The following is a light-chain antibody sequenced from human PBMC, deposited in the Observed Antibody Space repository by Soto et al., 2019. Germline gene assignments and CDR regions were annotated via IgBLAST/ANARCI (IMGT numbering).Light chain of an antibody. J-gene: IGKJ2*02. CDR1: QDITTW. V-gene: IGKV1-12*01. CDR2: AAS. Sequence: IQMTQSPSSVSASVGDRVTITCRASQDITTWLTWYQQKPGEAPKFLIYAASSLQSGVPSRFNGSGSGTDFTLTISSLQSEDFATYYCQQANSFPWTFGQGTKLDIK. CDR3: QQANSFPWT.